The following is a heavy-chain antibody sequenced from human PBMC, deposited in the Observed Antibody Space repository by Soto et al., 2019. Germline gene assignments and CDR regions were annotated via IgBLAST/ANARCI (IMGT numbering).Heavy chain of an antibody. CDR3: TTDHDYDSSGYYPIDY. CDR2: IRSKAYGGTT. CDR1: GVTSVDYA. V-gene: IGHV3-49*03. D-gene: IGHD3-22*01. J-gene: IGHJ4*02. Sequence: VGPLRLSCTAAGVTSVDYAMSRFRKAPGKGLEWVGFIRSKAYGGTTEYAASVKGRFTISRDDSKSIAYLQMNSLKTEDTAVYYCTTDHDYDSSGYYPIDYWGQRTLVTVSS.